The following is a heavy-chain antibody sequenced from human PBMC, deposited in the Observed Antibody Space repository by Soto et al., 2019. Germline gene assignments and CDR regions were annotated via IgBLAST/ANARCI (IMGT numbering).Heavy chain of an antibody. D-gene: IGHD6-25*01. J-gene: IGHJ4*01. CDR2: ITAGNGNT. CDR3: ARDQRIAVDY. Sequence: QVQLVQSGAEEKKPGASVKVSCKASGYTFTSYAMSWVRQAPGQRLEWMGWITAGNGNTKYSEKFQGRVTITRDTSASTAYMELSSLRSEDMSVSDCARDQRIAVDYSGHGTLVTVSS. V-gene: IGHV1-3*05. CDR1: GYTFTSYA.